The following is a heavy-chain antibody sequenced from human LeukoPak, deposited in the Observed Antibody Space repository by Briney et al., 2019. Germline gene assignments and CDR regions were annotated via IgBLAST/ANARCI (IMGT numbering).Heavy chain of an antibody. V-gene: IGHV3-7*01. Sequence: GGSLRLSCAASGFTFSTYWMAWVRQAPGKGLEWVANIKGDESARHQADSVKGRFTISRDNTQNLVYLQMRSLRGEDTAVYYCARDVVGSLDYWGQGTLVTVSS. CDR2: IKGDESAR. D-gene: IGHD1-26*01. J-gene: IGHJ4*02. CDR3: ARDVVGSLDY. CDR1: GFTFSTYW.